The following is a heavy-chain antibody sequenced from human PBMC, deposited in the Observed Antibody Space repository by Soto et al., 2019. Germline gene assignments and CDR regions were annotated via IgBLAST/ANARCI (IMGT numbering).Heavy chain of an antibody. Sequence: PGGSLRLSCAASGFTFNSYSMNWVRQAPGKGLEWVSYISSSSSTIYYADSVKGRFTISRDNAKNSLYLQMNSLRAEDTAVYYCASFGYCSSTSCGPTYAFDIWGQGTMVTVSS. J-gene: IGHJ3*02. CDR1: GFTFNSYS. V-gene: IGHV3-48*01. CDR3: ASFGYCSSTSCGPTYAFDI. CDR2: ISSSSSTI. D-gene: IGHD2-2*01.